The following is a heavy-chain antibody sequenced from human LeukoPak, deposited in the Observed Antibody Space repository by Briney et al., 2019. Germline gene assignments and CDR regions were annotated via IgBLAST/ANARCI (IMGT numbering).Heavy chain of an antibody. CDR1: GGSISSGGYY. D-gene: IGHD3-10*01. V-gene: IGHV4-31*03. CDR3: ARVERPRGYGFWCDP. J-gene: IGHJ5*02. Sequence: SETLSLTCPVSGGSISSGGYYWSWLRQHPGKGPQWIVYIYYSGSTYYNPSRESRVTRAVDTSKNQFSLKLSSVTAADTAVYYCARVERPRGYGFWCDPWGQGTLVTVSS. CDR2: IYYSGST.